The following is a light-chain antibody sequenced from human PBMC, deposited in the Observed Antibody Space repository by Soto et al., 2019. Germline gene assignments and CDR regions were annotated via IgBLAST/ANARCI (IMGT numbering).Light chain of an antibody. CDR3: AAWDDSLSRYV. J-gene: IGLJ1*01. Sequence: QSVLTQPPSASGTPGQRVTISCSGSSSNIGSNYVYWYQQLPGTAPKLLIYSNNQRPSGVPDRFSGSKSGTSASLAISGLRSEDEADYYCAAWDDSLSRYVFGTGTRVT. CDR2: SNN. V-gene: IGLV1-47*02. CDR1: SSNIGSNY.